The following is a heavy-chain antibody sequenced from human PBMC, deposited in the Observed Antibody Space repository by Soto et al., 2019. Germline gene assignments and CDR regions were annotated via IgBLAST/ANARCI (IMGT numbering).Heavy chain of an antibody. CDR2: ISSSSSYV. Sequence: LRLSCSASGFTFSSYGMNWVRQAPGKGLEWVSSISSSSSYVYYADSVRGRFTISRDNAKKSLYLKXXSMRAEDTAVYYCARDVGSFGYYGLDVWGQGTTVTVSS. V-gene: IGHV3-21*01. CDR3: ARDVGSFGYYGLDV. D-gene: IGHD6-13*01. CDR1: GFTFSSYG. J-gene: IGHJ6*02.